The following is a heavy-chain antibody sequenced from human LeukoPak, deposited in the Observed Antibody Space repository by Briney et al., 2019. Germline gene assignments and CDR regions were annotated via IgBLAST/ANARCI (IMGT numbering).Heavy chain of an antibody. CDR2: IKQDGGEK. D-gene: IGHD1-26*01. V-gene: IGHV3-7*01. CDR3: ARHSGSYQRAFDY. J-gene: IGHJ4*02. Sequence: GGSLRLSCAASGFTSSSYWMSWVRQAPGKGLEWVANIKQDGGEKHYVDSVKGRFTISRDNAKNSLYLQMNSLRVEDTAVYYCARHSGSYQRAFDYWGQGTLVTVSS. CDR1: GFTSSSYW.